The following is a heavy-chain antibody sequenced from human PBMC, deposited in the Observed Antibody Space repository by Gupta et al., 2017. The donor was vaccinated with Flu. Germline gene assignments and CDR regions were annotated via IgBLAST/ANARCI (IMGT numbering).Heavy chain of an antibody. Sequence: VQLQESGPGLVRPSAPLSLTCSVSGGSINTYDWSWIRQPPGKGLEWIGYIYYSGNTNYRPSIKNRLSISADTSKNQFSLRLTSVTAADTAIYYCERGPTYDSITFDQWGQGTRVAVSA. CDR1: GGSINTYD. V-gene: IGHV4-59*01. J-gene: IGHJ5*02. CDR3: ERGPTYDSITFDQ. CDR2: IYYSGNT. D-gene: IGHD3-3*01.